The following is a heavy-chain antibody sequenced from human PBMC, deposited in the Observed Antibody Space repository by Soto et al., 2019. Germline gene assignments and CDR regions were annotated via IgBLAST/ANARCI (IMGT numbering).Heavy chain of an antibody. CDR3: ARSPDSGDYVDY. Sequence: QLQLQESGPRLVQPSETLSLTCSVSGGSVSSDSYYWSWIRQPPGAGLEWIGYIYFSGTTNYNPSLESRVTILVDSSKNQFSLTLSSVTAADTALYYCARSPDSGDYVDYWGQGTLVAVSS. CDR2: IYFSGTT. J-gene: IGHJ4*02. CDR1: GGSVSSDSYY. D-gene: IGHD4-17*01. V-gene: IGHV4-61*01.